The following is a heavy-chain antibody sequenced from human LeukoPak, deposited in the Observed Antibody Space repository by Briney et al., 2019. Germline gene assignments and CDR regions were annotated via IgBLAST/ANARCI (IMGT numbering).Heavy chain of an antibody. V-gene: IGHV4-61*02. CDR2: IYTSGST. J-gene: IGHJ4*02. D-gene: IGHD6-13*01. Sequence: SETLSLTCTVSGYSISSGYYWGWIRQPAGKGLEWIGRIYTSGSTNYNPSLKSRVTISVDTSKNQFSLKLSSVTAADTAVYYCVGDGYSKNYWGQGTLVTVSS. CDR1: GYSISSGYY. CDR3: VGDGYSKNY.